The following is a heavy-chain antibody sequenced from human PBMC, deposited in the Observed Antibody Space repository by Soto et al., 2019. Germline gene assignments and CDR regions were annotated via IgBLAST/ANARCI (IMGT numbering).Heavy chain of an antibody. J-gene: IGHJ4*02. CDR1: GGSISSGGYY. Sequence: SETLSLTCTVSGGSISSGGYYWSWIRQHPGKGLEWIGYISYSGSTYYNPSLKSRVTISVDTSKNQFSLKLSSVTAADTAVYYCARVISYGYFDYWGQGNLVTVS. CDR2: ISYSGST. V-gene: IGHV4-31*03. CDR3: ARVISYGYFDY. D-gene: IGHD1-26*01.